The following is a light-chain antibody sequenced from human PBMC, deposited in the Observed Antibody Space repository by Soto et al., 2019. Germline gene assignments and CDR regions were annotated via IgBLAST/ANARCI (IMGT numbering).Light chain of an antibody. V-gene: IGKV3-20*01. CDR1: QSVSSNY. CDR2: GAS. J-gene: IGKJ5*01. Sequence: EIVLTQSPGTLSLSPGEGATLSCGASQSVSSNYLAWYQQKPGQAPRLLIYGASNRATGIPDRFSGSGSGTDFTLTISRLEPEDFAVYYCQQYDNSPLVTFGQGTRLEIK. CDR3: QQYDNSPLVT.